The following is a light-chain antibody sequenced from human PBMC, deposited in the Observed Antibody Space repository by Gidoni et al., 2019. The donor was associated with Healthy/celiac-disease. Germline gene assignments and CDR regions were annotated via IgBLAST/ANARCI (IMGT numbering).Light chain of an antibody. V-gene: IGKV3-15*01. CDR3: QQYNNWPPPIT. CDR1: QSVSSN. J-gene: IGKJ5*01. CDR2: GAS. Sequence: EIVMKQSPATLSVSPGERATLSCRASQSVSSNLARYQQKPGQAPRLLIYGASTRATGIPARFSGSGSGREFTLTISSLQSEDFAVYYCQQYNNWPPPITFGQGTRLEIK.